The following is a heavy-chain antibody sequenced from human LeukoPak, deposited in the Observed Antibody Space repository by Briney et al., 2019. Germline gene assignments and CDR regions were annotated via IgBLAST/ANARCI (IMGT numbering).Heavy chain of an antibody. CDR2: ISTTGGST. CDR1: GFTFSSYA. CDR3: AKHAKFYYDSSGYLDY. Sequence: PGGSLSLSCAASGFTFSSYAMSWVRQAPGKGLEWVSAISTTGGSTDYADSVKGRFTISRDNSKNTLYLQMNSLRAEDTAVYYCAKHAKFYYDSSGYLDYWGQGTLVTVSS. D-gene: IGHD3-22*01. J-gene: IGHJ4*02. V-gene: IGHV3-23*01.